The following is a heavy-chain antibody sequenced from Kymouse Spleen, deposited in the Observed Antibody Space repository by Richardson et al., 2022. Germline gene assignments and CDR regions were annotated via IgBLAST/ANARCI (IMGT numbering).Heavy chain of an antibody. CDR3: ARGQTGTKAFDI. Sequence: QVQLQQWGAGLLKPSETLSLTCAVYGGSFSGYYWSWIRQPPGKGLEWIGEINHSGSTNYNPSLKSRVTISVDTSKNQFSLKLSSVTAADTAVYYCARGQTGTKAFDIWGQGTMVTVSS. J-gene: IGHJ3*02. CDR2: INHSGST. V-gene: IGHV4-34*01. CDR1: GGSFSGYY. D-gene: IGHD1-7*01.